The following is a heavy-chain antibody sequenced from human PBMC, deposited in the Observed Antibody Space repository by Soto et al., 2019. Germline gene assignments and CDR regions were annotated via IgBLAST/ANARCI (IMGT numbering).Heavy chain of an antibody. V-gene: IGHV2-5*02. Sequence: QITLKESGPTLVKPTQTLTLTCTFSGFSLSTSGVGVGWIRQPPGKALEWLALIYWDDDKRYSPSLKSRLTITKDTSKNQVVLTMTNMDPVDTATYYCAHITSFGVEAGWYFDYWGQGTLVTVSS. J-gene: IGHJ4*02. CDR1: GFSLSTSGVG. D-gene: IGHD3-3*01. CDR3: AHITSFGVEAGWYFDY. CDR2: IYWDDDK.